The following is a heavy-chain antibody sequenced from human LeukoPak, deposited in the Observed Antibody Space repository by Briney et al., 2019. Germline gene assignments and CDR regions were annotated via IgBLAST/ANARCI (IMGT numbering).Heavy chain of an antibody. CDR1: GYTFTGYY. V-gene: IGHV1-18*04. J-gene: IGHJ4*02. CDR3: ASQTLDY. Sequence: ASVKVSCKASGYTFTGYYMHWVRQAPGQGLEWMGWISAYNGNTNYAQKLQGRVTMTTDTSTSTAYMELRSLRSDDTAVYYCASQTLDYWGQGTLVTVSS. CDR2: ISAYNGNT.